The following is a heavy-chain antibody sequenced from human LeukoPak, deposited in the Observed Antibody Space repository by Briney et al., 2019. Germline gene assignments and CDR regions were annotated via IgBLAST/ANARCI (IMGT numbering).Heavy chain of an antibody. CDR3: AREGSRDFWSGPVYYFDY. CDR1: GGSISSYY. CDR2: IHYSGST. V-gene: IGHV4-59*01. Sequence: SETLSLTCTISGGSISSYYWSWIRQPPGKGLEWIGYIHYSGSTYYNPSLTSRVTISIDTSKNQFSLRLSSVTAADTAVYYCAREGSRDFWSGPVYYFDYWGQGTLVTVSS. J-gene: IGHJ4*02. D-gene: IGHD3-3*01.